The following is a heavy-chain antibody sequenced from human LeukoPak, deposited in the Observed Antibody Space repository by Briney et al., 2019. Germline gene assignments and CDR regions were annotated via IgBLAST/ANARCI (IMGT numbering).Heavy chain of an antibody. CDR3: ARESRIVEGDGYHIDV. V-gene: IGHV4-4*07. CDR2: IYISRGT. CDR1: GVSISGHY. D-gene: IGHD1-26*01. Sequence: SETLSLTCTVAGVSISGHYWSWVRQPAGKGLEWIGRIYISRGTTYNPSLRRRVIMSVDTSKNQFSLQLTSVTAADTAMYYCARESRIVEGDGYHIDVWGKGTTVTISS. J-gene: IGHJ6*03.